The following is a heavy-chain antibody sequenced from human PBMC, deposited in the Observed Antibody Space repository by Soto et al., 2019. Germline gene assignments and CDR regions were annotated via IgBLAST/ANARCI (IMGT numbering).Heavy chain of an antibody. CDR1: GYTFTSYY. Sequence: ASVKVSCKASGYTFTSYYMHWVRQAPGQGLEWMGIINPSGGSTSYAQKYQGRDTMTRDTSTSTVYMELSSLRSEDTAVYYCARGGKRDYDILTGYYWDAFDIWGQGTMVTVSS. D-gene: IGHD3-9*01. CDR2: INPSGGST. CDR3: ARGGKRDYDILTGYYWDAFDI. J-gene: IGHJ3*02. V-gene: IGHV1-46*01.